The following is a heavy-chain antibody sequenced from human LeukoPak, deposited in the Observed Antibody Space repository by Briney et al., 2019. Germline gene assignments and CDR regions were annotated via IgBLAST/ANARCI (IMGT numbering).Heavy chain of an antibody. D-gene: IGHD3-22*01. V-gene: IGHV4-34*01. CDR1: GGSLRDYY. CDR2: IEPNGST. Sequence: SETLSLTCAAHGGSLRDYYWSWIRQPPGKGLEWIGEIEPNGSTNYNPSLKSRVTISVDTSKNQFSLKLSSVTAADTAVYYCARDGGDDSSGYYFYYFDYWGQGTLVTVSS. CDR3: ARDGGDDSSGYYFYYFDY. J-gene: IGHJ4*02.